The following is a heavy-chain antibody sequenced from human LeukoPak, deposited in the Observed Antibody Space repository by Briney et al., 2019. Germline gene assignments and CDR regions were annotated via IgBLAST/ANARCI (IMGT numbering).Heavy chain of an antibody. CDR3: ARCGYSSGCAY. Sequence: NSSETLSLTCNVSGESISSHYWSWTRQSPGKGLEWIGYVTNSGTTKFNPSLKSRVTISRDTSKNQISLRLSSVTAADTAVYYCARCGYSSGCAYWGQGTLVTVSS. CDR2: VTNSGTT. D-gene: IGHD6-19*01. J-gene: IGHJ4*02. V-gene: IGHV4-59*11. CDR1: GESISSHY.